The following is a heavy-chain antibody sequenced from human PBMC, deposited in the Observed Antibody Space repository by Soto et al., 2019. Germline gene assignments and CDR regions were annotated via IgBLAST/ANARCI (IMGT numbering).Heavy chain of an antibody. CDR1: GFTFDDYA. CDR2: ISWNSGSI. D-gene: IGHD4-17*01. Sequence: EVQLVESGGGLVQPGRSLRLSCAASGFTFDDYAMHWVRQAPGKGLEWVSGISWNSGSIGYADSVKGRFTISRDNAKNSLYLQMNSLRAEDTALYYCANDTTVTNEGFDYWGQGTLVTVSS. V-gene: IGHV3-9*01. CDR3: ANDTTVTNEGFDY. J-gene: IGHJ4*02.